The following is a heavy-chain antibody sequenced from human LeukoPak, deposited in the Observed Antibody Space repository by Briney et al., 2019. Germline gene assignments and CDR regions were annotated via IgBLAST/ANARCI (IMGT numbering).Heavy chain of an antibody. J-gene: IGHJ6*03. D-gene: IGHD3-3*01. CDR1: GFTFSNAW. V-gene: IGHV3-15*01. CDR3: TTDPPFWSGPNYYYMDV. Sequence: GGSLRLSCAASGFTFSNAWMSWVRQAPGKGLEWVGRIKSKTDGGTTDYAAPVKGRFTISRDDSKNTLYLQMNSLKTEDTAVYYCTTDPPFWSGPNYYYMDVWGKGTTVTVSS. CDR2: IKSKTDGGTT.